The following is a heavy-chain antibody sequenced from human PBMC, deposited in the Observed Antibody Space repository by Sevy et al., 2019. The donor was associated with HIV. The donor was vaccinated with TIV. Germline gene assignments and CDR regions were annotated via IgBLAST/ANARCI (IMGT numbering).Heavy chain of an antibody. CDR3: AKDARVSDFWSGYCFDY. V-gene: IGHV3-23*01. Sequence: QLGGSLRLSCAASGFTFSSYAMSWVRQAPGKGLEWVSAISGSGGSTYYADSVKGRFTISRENSKNTLYLQMNSLRAEDTAVYYWAKDARVSDFWSGYCFDYWGQGTLVTVSS. D-gene: IGHD3-3*01. CDR2: ISGSGGST. CDR1: GFTFSSYA. J-gene: IGHJ4*02.